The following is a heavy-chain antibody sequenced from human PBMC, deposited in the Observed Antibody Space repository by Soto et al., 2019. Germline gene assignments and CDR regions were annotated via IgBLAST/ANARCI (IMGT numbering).Heavy chain of an antibody. D-gene: IGHD6-25*01. CDR2: ISWNSGSI. CDR1: GFTFDDYA. Sequence: GGSLRLSCAASGFTFDDYAMHWVRQAPGKGLEWVSGISWNSGSIGYADSVKGRFTISRDNAKNSLYLQMNSLRAEDTALYYCAKDREPGYSSGLNYFDYWGQGTLVTVSS. J-gene: IGHJ4*02. V-gene: IGHV3-9*01. CDR3: AKDREPGYSSGLNYFDY.